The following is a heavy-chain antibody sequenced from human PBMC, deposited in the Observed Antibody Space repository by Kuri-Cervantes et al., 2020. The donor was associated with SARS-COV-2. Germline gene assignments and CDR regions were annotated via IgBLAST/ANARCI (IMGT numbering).Heavy chain of an antibody. J-gene: IGHJ5*02. CDR3: ARQMEQWLVRNWFDP. CDR1: GGSISSSSYY. D-gene: IGHD6-19*01. CDR2: IYYSGST. Sequence: SETLSLTCTVSGGSISSSSYYLGWIRQPPGKGLEWIGSIYYSGSTYYNPSLKSRVTISVDTSKNQFSLKLSSVTAADTAVYYCARQMEQWLVRNWFDPWGQGTLVTVSS. V-gene: IGHV4-39*07.